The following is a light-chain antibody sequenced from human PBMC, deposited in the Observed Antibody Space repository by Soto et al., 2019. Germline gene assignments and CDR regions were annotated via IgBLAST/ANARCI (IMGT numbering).Light chain of an antibody. CDR2: GAF. CDR3: QQHETLIT. V-gene: IGKV3D-15*01. J-gene: IGKJ5*01. CDR1: QSVSSN. Sequence: EIVMTQSPATLSVSPGERAPLSCRASQSVSSNLAWYQQKPGQAPRLLIYGAFTRATGIPDRFSGSGSGTDFTLTISRLEPEEFAVYYCQQHETLITFGQGTRLEIK.